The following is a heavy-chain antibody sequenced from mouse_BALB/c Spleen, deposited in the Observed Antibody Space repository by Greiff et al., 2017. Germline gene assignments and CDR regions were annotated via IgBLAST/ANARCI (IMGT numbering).Heavy chain of an antibody. CDR3: AREGRGYFDY. J-gene: IGHJ2*01. V-gene: IGHV1-7*01. Sequence: QVQLKESGAELAKPGASVKMSCKASGYTFTSYWMHWVKQRPGQGLEWIGYINPSTGYTEYNQKFKDKATLTADKSSSTAYMQLSSLTSEDSAVYYCAREGRGYFDYWGQGTTLTVSS. CDR1: GYTFTSYW. D-gene: IGHD3-3*01. CDR2: INPSTGYT.